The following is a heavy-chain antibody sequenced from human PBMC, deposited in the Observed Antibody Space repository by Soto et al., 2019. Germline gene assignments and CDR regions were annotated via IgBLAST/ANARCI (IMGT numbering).Heavy chain of an antibody. CDR3: SRGRFRLLWGDV. V-gene: IGHV3-33*01. CDR2: IWSDGGDK. J-gene: IGHJ6*04. CDR1: GFTFSDDY. D-gene: IGHD2-2*01. Sequence: QVQLVESGGGVVQPGTSLRLSCAASGFTFSDDYMHWVRQAPGKGPEWVAVIWSDGGDKYYADSVKGRFAISRDNSKSTLFLQMNSLRVEDTAVYYCSRGRFRLLWGDVWGKGTTVTVSP.